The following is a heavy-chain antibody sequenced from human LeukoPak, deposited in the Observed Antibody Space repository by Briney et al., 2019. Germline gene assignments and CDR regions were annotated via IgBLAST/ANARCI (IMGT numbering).Heavy chain of an antibody. V-gene: IGHV3-23*01. CDR2: ISGSGDNT. CDR3: AKNIGGFDY. D-gene: IGHD4-23*01. CDR1: GFTFSSYA. Sequence: GGSLRLSCAASGFTFSSYAMGWVRQAPGKGLEWVSLISGSGDNTYYADSVKGRFTISRDNSKNTLYLQMNSLRAEDTAVYYCAKNIGGFDYWGQGTLVTVSS. J-gene: IGHJ4*02.